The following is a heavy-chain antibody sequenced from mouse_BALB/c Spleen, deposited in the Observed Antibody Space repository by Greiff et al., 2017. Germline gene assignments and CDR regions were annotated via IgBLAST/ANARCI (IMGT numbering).Heavy chain of an antibody. V-gene: IGHV1-4*01. CDR3: ARNDHFDY. D-gene: IGHD2-12*01. CDR1: GYTFTSYT. CDR2: INPSSGYT. J-gene: IGHJ2*01. Sequence: VQGVESGAELARPGASVKMSCKASGYTFTSYTMHWVKQRPGQGLEWIGYINPSSGYTNYNQKFKDKATLTADKSSNTAYMQLSSLTSEDSAVYYCARNDHFDYWGQGTTLTVSS.